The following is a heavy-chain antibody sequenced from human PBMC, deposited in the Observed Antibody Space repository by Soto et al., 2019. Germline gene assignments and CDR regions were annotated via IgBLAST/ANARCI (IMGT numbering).Heavy chain of an antibody. CDR1: GGSFSGYY. D-gene: IGHD5-12*01. Sequence: QVQLQQWGAGLLKPSETLSLTCAVYGGSFSGYYWSWIRQPPGKGLEWIGEINHSGSTNYNPSLKSRVTISVDTSKNQFSLKLSSVTAADTAVYYCARQTRGYSGYDQKPRYSSGWYLSHFDYWGQGTLVTVSS. J-gene: IGHJ4*02. V-gene: IGHV4-34*01. CDR3: ARQTRGYSGYDQKPRYSSGWYLSHFDY. CDR2: INHSGST.